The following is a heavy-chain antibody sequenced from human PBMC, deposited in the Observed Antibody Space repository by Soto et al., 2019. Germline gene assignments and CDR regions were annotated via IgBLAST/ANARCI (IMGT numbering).Heavy chain of an antibody. CDR1: GGSISIGGYY. CDR3: ARSVFP. Sequence: QVQLQESGPGLVKPSQTLSLTCTVSGGSISIGGYYWNRIRQHPGKGLEWIGYIYYSGSTYYNPSLQSRVTISVDTSKNQCPLKLSSVTAADTAVYYCARSVFPWGQGTLVTVSS. J-gene: IGHJ5*02. CDR2: IYYSGST. V-gene: IGHV4-31*03.